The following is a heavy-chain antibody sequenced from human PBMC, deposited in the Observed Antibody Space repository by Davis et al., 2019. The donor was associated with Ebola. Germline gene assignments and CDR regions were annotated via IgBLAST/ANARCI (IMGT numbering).Heavy chain of an antibody. CDR3: ARDQRWELTFDY. V-gene: IGHV3-21*04. Sequence: GESLKISCADSGFTFSSYSMNWVRQAPGKGLEWVSSISSSSSYIYYADSVKGRFTISRDNAKNSLYLQMNSLRAEDTAVYYCARDQRWELTFDYWGQGVLVTVSS. D-gene: IGHD3-10*01. CDR1: GFTFSSYS. J-gene: IGHJ4*02. CDR2: ISSSSSYI.